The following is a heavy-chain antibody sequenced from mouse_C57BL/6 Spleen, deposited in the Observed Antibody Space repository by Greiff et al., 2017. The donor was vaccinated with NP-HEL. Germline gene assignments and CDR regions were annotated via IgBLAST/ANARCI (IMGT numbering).Heavy chain of an antibody. CDR2: IDPANGNT. D-gene: IGHD1-1*01. CDR1: GFNIKNTY. CDR3: ARGTTVLRGYFDY. V-gene: IGHV14-3*01. Sequence: EVKLQESVAELVRPGASVKLSCTASGFNIKNTYMHWVKQRPEQGLEWIGRIDPANGNTKYAPKFQGKATITADTSSNTAYLQLSSLTSEDTAIYYCARGTTVLRGYFDYWGQGTTLTVSS. J-gene: IGHJ2*01.